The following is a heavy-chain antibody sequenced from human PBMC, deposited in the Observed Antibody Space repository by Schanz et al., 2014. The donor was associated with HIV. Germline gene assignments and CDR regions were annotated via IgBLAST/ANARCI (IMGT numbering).Heavy chain of an antibody. D-gene: IGHD2-21*01. CDR3: TREGNYYGGSVPGH. CDR2: VYIGDST. Sequence: EVQLLESGGGLVQPGGSLRLSCATSGFTLSSFTMNWVRQAPGKGLEWVSVVYIGDSTFYANSVKGRFTISRDNSNNVLFLHMPTLRAEDTATYYCTREGNYYGGSVPGHWGQGALVSVSS. CDR1: GFTLSSFT. V-gene: IGHV3-23*03. J-gene: IGHJ4*02.